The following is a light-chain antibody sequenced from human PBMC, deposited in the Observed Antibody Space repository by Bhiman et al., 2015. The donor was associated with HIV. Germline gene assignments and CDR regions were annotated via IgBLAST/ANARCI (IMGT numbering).Light chain of an antibody. CDR1: SSDIDGSNY. J-gene: IGLJ2*01. CDR2: DVA. CDR3: QSYDSSLSGLWL. V-gene: IGLV2-14*03. Sequence: QSALTQPASVSGSPGQSITISCTGTSSDIDGSNYVSWYQQHPGKAPKLLIYDVARRPSGISNRFSGSKSGNTASLTIFGLQAEDEADYYCQSYDSSLSGLWLFGGGTKLTVL.